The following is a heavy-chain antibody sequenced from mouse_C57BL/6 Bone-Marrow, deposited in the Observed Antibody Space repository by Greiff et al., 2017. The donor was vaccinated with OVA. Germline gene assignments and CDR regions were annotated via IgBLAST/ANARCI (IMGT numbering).Heavy chain of an antibody. D-gene: IGHD4-1*02. Sequence: QVTLKECGPGILQSSQTLSLTCSFSGFSLSTSGMGVSWIRQPSGKGLEWLAHIYWDDDKRYNPSLKSRLTISKDTSRNQVFLKITSVDTADTATYYCARPQLFYYAMDYWGQGTSVTVSS. CDR2: IYWDDDK. J-gene: IGHJ4*01. CDR3: ARPQLFYYAMDY. V-gene: IGHV8-12*01. CDR1: GFSLSTSGMG.